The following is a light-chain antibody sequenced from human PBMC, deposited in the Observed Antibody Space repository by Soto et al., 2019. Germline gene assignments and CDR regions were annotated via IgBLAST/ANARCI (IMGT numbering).Light chain of an antibody. CDR3: SSYAGNNYVV. CDR2: EVS. V-gene: IGLV2-8*01. CDR1: SSDVGGYHY. Sequence: QSVLTQPPSASGSPGQSVTISCTGTSSDVGGYHYVSWYQQHPGKAPKLMIYEVSKRPSGVPDRISGSKSGNTASLTVSGLQAEDEADYYCSSYAGNNYVVFGGGTKVTVL. J-gene: IGLJ2*01.